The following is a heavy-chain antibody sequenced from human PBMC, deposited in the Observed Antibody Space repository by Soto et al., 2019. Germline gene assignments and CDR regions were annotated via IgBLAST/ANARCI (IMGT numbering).Heavy chain of an antibody. V-gene: IGHV4-59*01. CDR2: LHYNGNT. D-gene: IGHD2-2*01. J-gene: IGHJ6*02. CDR3: ARYCISTSCYYYYYGMDV. Sequence: SETLSLTCTVSGDSISSYYWSWIRQFPGKGLEWVGYLHYNGNTNYNPSLKSRVTISVDTSKNQFYLKLTSVTAADTAVYYCARYCISTSCYYYYYGMDVWGQGTTVTVSS. CDR1: GDSISSYY.